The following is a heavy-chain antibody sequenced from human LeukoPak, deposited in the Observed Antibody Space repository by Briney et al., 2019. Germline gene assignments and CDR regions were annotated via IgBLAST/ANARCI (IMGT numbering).Heavy chain of an antibody. Sequence: GGSLRLSCVASGFTFNDYAMNRVRQAPGKGLEWVSTFKTKYNQVYYAESVRGRFTISTDNSKNTVFLQMNSLRAEDTAVYYCAKDLFLNSSPDYWGQGTLVTVSS. CDR1: GFTFNDYA. D-gene: IGHD6-13*01. CDR2: FKTKYNQV. V-gene: IGHV3-23*05. CDR3: AKDLFLNSSPDY. J-gene: IGHJ4*02.